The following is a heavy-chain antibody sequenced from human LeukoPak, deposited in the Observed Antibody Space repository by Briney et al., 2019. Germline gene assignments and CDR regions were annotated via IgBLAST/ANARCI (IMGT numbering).Heavy chain of an antibody. J-gene: IGHJ3*02. Sequence: PGGSLRLSCAASGSTFSNAWMSWVRQAPGNGLEWLGRIKSKTDGGTTDYAAPVKGRFTISRDDSKNTLYLQMNSLKTEDTAVYYCVGYCSGGNCPNAFDIWGQGTMVTVSS. CDR2: IKSKTDGGTT. CDR1: GSTFSNAW. CDR3: VGYCSGGNCPNAFDI. D-gene: IGHD2-15*01. V-gene: IGHV3-15*01.